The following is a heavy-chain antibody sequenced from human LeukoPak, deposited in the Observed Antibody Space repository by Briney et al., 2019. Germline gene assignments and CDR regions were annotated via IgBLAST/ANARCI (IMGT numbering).Heavy chain of an antibody. J-gene: IGHJ5*02. Sequence: GGSQRLSCVASGFTFSAYAMSWVRQAPGKGLEWVSGISASGSSTYYADSVEGRFTISRDNSKNTLYLQVNSLRAEDTAVYYCAKHLGWGPSGSNWFDPWGQGTLVTVSS. CDR2: ISASGSST. V-gene: IGHV3-23*01. CDR3: AKHLGWGPSGSNWFDP. D-gene: IGHD6-25*01. CDR1: GFTFSAYA.